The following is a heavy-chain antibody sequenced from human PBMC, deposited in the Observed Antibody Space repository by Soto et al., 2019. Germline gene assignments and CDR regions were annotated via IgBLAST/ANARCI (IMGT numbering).Heavy chain of an antibody. V-gene: IGHV3-33*01. CDR3: ARDVRKGREIVATSDAFDI. CDR1: GFTFSSYG. D-gene: IGHD5-12*01. Sequence: QVQLVESGGGVVQPGRSLRLSCAASGFTFSSYGMHWVRQAPGKGLEWVAVIWYDGSNKYYADSVKGRFTISRDNSKNTLYLQMNSLRAKDTAVYYCARDVRKGREIVATSDAFDIWGQGTMVTVSS. CDR2: IWYDGSNK. J-gene: IGHJ3*02.